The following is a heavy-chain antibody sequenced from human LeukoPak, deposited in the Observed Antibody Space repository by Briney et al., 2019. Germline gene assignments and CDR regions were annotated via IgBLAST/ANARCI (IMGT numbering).Heavy chain of an antibody. CDR1: GFTFSSYG. CDR2: IWYDGSNK. CDR3: AKDPHVTPTVCDY. J-gene: IGHJ4*02. D-gene: IGHD4-11*01. Sequence: GGSLRLSCAASGFTFSSYGMHWVRQAPGKGLEWVAVIWYDGSNKYYADSVKGRFTISRDNSKNTLYLQMNSLRAEDTAVYYCAKDPHVTPTVCDYWGQGTLVTVSS. V-gene: IGHV3-33*06.